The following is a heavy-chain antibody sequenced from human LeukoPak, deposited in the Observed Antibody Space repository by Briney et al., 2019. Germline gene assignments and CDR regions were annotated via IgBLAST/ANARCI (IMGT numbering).Heavy chain of an antibody. J-gene: IGHJ4*02. CDR3: ARARTWLPQGSDY. D-gene: IGHD6-19*01. Sequence: SGTLSLTCAVYGGSFSGYYWSWIRQPPGKGLEWIGEINHSGSTNYNPSLKSRVTISVDTSKNQFSLKLSSVTAADTAVYYCARARTWLPQGSDYWGQGTLVTVSS. V-gene: IGHV4-34*01. CDR1: GGSFSGYY. CDR2: INHSGST.